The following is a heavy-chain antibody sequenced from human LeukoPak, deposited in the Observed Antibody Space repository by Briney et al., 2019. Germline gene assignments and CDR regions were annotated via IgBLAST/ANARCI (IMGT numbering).Heavy chain of an antibody. V-gene: IGHV4-31*03. CDR2: IYYSGST. J-gene: IGHJ4*02. CDR3: ARALLLRHFDY. CDR1: GGSISSGGYY. Sequence: KPSETLSLTCTVSGGSISSGGYYWSWLRQHPGKGLEWIGYIYYSGSTFYNPSLKSRVTISVDTSKNQFSLKLSSVTAADTAVYYCARALLLRHFDYWGQGTLVTVSS. D-gene: IGHD2-15*01.